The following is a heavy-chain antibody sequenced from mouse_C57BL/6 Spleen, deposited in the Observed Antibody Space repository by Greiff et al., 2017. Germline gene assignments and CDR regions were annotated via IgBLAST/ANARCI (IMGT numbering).Heavy chain of an antibody. V-gene: IGHV5-12*01. CDR2: ISNGGGST. CDR3: ARLYYGSSYRYFDV. CDR1: GFTFSDYY. J-gene: IGHJ1*03. D-gene: IGHD1-1*01. Sequence: EVKLMESGGGLVQPGGSLKLSCAASGFTFSDYYMYWVRQTPEKRLEWVAYISNGGGSTYYPDTVKGRFTISRDNAKNTLYLQMSRLKSEDTAMYYCARLYYGSSYRYFDVWGTGTTVTVSS.